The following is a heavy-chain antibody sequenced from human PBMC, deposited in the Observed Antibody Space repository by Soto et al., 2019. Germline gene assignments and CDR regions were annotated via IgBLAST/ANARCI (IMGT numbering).Heavy chain of an antibody. J-gene: IGHJ5*01. Sequence: GGSLRLSCAASGFTFSSYAMSWVRQAPGKGLEWVSAISGSGGSTYYADSVKGRFTISRDNSKTTLYLQMNSLRAEDTAVYYCANEDGYTSSWFDYWGQGTLVTVSS. CDR1: GFTFSSYA. CDR3: ANEDGYTSSWFDY. D-gene: IGHD6-13*01. V-gene: IGHV3-23*01. CDR2: ISGSGGST.